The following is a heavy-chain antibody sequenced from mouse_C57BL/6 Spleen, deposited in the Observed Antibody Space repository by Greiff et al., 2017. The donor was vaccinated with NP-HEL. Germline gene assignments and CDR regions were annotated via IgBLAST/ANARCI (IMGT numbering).Heavy chain of an antibody. V-gene: IGHV1-55*01. D-gene: IGHD1-1*01. Sequence: VQLQQPGAELVKPGASVKMSCKASGYTFTSYWITWVKQRPGQGLEWIGDIYPGSGSTNYNEKFKSKATLTVDTSSSTAYMQLSSLTSEDSAVYYCARSGSSYGDYAMDYWGQGTSVTVSS. J-gene: IGHJ4*01. CDR1: GYTFTSYW. CDR3: ARSGSSYGDYAMDY. CDR2: IYPGSGST.